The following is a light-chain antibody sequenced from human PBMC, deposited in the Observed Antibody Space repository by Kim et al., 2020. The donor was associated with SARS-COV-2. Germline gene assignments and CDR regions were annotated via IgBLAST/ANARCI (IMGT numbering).Light chain of an antibody. Sequence: EIVMTQSPATLSVSPGERATLSCRASQSVSSNLAWYQQKPGQAPRLLIYGASTRATGIPARFSGSGSGTEFTLTISSLQSEDFAVYYCQQYNSWPLYTFGQGTKLEI. CDR1: QSVSSN. J-gene: IGKJ2*01. V-gene: IGKV3-15*01. CDR3: QQYNSWPLYT. CDR2: GAS.